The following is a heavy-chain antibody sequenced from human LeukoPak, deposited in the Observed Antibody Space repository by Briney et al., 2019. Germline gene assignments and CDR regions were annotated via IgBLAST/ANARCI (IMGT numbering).Heavy chain of an antibody. CDR1: GFTFSSHG. Sequence: PGGSLRLSCAASGFTFSSHGMSWVRQAPGKGLEWVSAISGSGGSTYYADSVKGRFTISRDNSKNTLYLQMNSLRAEDTAVYYCAKDWAIGVDYWGQGTLVTVSS. J-gene: IGHJ4*02. CDR3: AKDWAIGVDY. D-gene: IGHD3-16*01. CDR2: ISGSGGST. V-gene: IGHV3-23*01.